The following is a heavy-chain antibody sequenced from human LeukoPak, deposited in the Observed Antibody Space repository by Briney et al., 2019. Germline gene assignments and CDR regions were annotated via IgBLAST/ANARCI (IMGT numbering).Heavy chain of an antibody. CDR3: ARDSAYCSSTSCYAEYYYYGMDV. D-gene: IGHD2-2*01. CDR2: IIPILGIA. CDR1: GGTCSSYA. V-gene: IGHV1-69*04. Sequence: ASVKVSCKASGGTCSSYAISWVRQAPVQGLECMGRIIPILGIANYAQKFQGRVTITADKSTSTAYMELSSLRSEDTAVYYCARDSAYCSSTSCYAEYYYYGMDVWGQGTTVTVSS. J-gene: IGHJ6*02.